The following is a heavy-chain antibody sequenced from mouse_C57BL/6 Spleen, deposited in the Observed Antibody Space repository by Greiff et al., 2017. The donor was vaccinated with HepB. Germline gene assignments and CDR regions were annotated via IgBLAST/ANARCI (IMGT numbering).Heavy chain of an antibody. V-gene: IGHV1-75*01. Sequence: QVHVKQSGPELVKPGASVKISCKASGYTFTDYYINWVKQRPGQGLEWIGWIFPGSGSTYYNEKFKGKATLTVDKSSSTAYMLCSSLTSKDSAVYFCARSRIYYDYDYWGQGTTLTVSS. CDR3: ARSRIYYDYDY. D-gene: IGHD2-4*01. CDR1: GYTFTDYY. CDR2: IFPGSGST. J-gene: IGHJ2*01.